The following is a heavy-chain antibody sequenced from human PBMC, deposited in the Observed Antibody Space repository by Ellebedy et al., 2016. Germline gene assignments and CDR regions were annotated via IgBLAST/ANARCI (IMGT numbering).Heavy chain of an antibody. CDR3: ARGPLGY. CDR2: INTDGSTT. V-gene: IGHV3-74*01. CDR1: GFTFSSYW. J-gene: IGHJ4*02. Sequence: GESLKISXAASGFTFSSYWMHWVRQAPGKGLLWVSRINTDGSTTGYADSVKGRFTISRDNAKNTLYLQMNSLRAEDTAVYYCARGPLGYWGQGTLVTVSS.